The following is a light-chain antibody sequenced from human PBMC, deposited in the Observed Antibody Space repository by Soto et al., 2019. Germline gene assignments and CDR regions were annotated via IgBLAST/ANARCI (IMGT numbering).Light chain of an antibody. CDR3: QQYANLPPLT. CDR1: QDISNY. J-gene: IGKJ5*01. Sequence: DIQMTQSPSSLSASVGDRVTITCQASQDISNYLNWYQQKPGKAPKLLIYDASNLETGVPSRFSGSGSGTDFTFTISSLQPEDIATYYCQQYANLPPLTFGQGTRLEIK. V-gene: IGKV1-33*01. CDR2: DAS.